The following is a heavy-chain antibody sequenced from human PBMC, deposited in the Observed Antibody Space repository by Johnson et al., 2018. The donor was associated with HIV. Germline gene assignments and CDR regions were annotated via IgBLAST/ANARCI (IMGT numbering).Heavy chain of an antibody. CDR3: AKDYDGVLKTVGAFDI. Sequence: QVQLVESGGGVVQPGGSLRLSCAASGFTFSSYGMHWVRPAPGKGLEWVAFIRYDGSNKYYADSVKGRFTISRDNSKNTLYLQMNSLRAEDTAIYYCAKDYDGVLKTVGAFDIWGQGTLITVSS. CDR1: GFTFSSYG. D-gene: IGHD3-22*01. V-gene: IGHV3-30*02. J-gene: IGHJ3*02. CDR2: IRYDGSNK.